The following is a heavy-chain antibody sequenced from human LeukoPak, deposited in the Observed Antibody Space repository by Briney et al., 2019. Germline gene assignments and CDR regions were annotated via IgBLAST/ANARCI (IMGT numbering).Heavy chain of an antibody. CDR3: ARASCSSTSCSAPGYFDL. CDR2: INHSGGT. CDR1: GGSFSGYY. D-gene: IGHD2-2*01. Sequence: SETLSLTCAVYGGSFSGYYWTWIRQSPGRGLEWIGEINHSGGTNYNPSLKSRVTISVDTSKNQFSLKLSSVTAADTAVYYCARASCSSTSCSAPGYFDLWGRGTLVTVSS. J-gene: IGHJ2*01. V-gene: IGHV4-34*01.